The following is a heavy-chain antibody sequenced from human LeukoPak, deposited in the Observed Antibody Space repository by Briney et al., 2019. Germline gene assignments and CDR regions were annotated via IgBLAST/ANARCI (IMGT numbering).Heavy chain of an antibody. CDR3: ARLGSSGWYTNYWFDP. CDR1: GGSISSSSYY. J-gene: IGHJ5*02. CDR2: IYYSGST. D-gene: IGHD6-19*01. V-gene: IGHV4-39*01. Sequence: SETLSLTCTVSGGSISSSSYYWGWIRQPPGKGLEWIGRIYYSGSTYYNPSLKSRVTISVDTSKNQFSLKLSSVTAADTAVYYCARLGSSGWYTNYWFDPWGQGTLVTVSS.